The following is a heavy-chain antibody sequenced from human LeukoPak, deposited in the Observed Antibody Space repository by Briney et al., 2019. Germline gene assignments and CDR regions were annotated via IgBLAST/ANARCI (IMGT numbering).Heavy chain of an antibody. CDR1: GGSISSYY. D-gene: IGHD3-22*01. CDR3: ARESDPYYDSSGYGSLLYFQH. CDR2: IYYSGST. J-gene: IGHJ1*01. V-gene: IGHV4-59*01. Sequence: PSETLSLTCTVSGGSISSYYWSWIRQPPGKGLEWIGYIYYSGSTNYNPSLKSRVTISVDTSKNQFSLKLSSVTAADTAVYYCARESDPYYDSSGYGSLLYFQHWGQGTLVTVSS.